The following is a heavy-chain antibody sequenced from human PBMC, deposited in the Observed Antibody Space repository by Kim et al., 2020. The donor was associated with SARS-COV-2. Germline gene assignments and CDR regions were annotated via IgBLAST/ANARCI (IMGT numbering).Heavy chain of an antibody. D-gene: IGHD2-2*01. V-gene: IGHV1-2*02. Sequence: ASVKVSCKASGYTFTDYYLQWVRQAPGQGLEWVGWINPTSGGTKYAQRFQGRVTMNRDTSISTAYMELSGLRSDDTAVYYCARDNYQPRTGWFDPWGQGTLVTVSS. CDR3: ARDNYQPRTGWFDP. CDR1: GYTFTDYY. CDR2: INPTSGGT. J-gene: IGHJ5*02.